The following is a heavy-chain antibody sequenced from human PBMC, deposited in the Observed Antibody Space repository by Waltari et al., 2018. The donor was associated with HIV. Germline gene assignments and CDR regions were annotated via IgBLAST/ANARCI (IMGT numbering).Heavy chain of an antibody. CDR3: ARDDQWAFDY. V-gene: IGHV3-48*02. CDR2: ITSDCRAK. D-gene: IGHD1-26*01. Sequence: EVQLVESGGGLVQPGGSLRLSCAASGFTFSSYSMHWVRQAPGRGLEWLSYITSDCRAKVYADSVKGRFTISRDNAKNSLYLEMNSLRDEDTAVYYCARDDQWAFDYWGQGTLVIVSS. J-gene: IGHJ4*02. CDR1: GFTFSSYS.